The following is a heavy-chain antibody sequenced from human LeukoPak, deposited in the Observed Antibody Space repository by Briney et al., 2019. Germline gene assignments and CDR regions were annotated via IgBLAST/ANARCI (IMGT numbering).Heavy chain of an antibody. D-gene: IGHD3-10*01. J-gene: IGHJ6*03. V-gene: IGHV3-48*01. CDR1: GFTFSSYS. CDR2: ISSSSSTI. Sequence: GGSLRLSCAASGFTFSSYSMNWVRQAPGKGLEWVSSISSSSSTIYYADSVKGRFTISRDNAKNSLYLQMNSLRAEDTAVYYCARDQGSGIWPIYYYYMDVWGKGTTVTVSS. CDR3: ARDQGSGIWPIYYYYMDV.